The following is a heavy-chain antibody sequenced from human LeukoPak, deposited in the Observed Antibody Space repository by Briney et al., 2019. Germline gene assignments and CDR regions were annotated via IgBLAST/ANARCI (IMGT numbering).Heavy chain of an antibody. J-gene: IGHJ4*02. Sequence: GGSLRLSCVASGLTFSNHAMHWVRQVPGKGLEWVAVILYDGRNKYYADSVKGRFPISRDNSKNTLYLQMNSLRPEDTAMYYCARPYYYDSSGPIEWGQGTLVTVSS. CDR3: ARPYYYDSSGPIE. CDR2: ILYDGRNK. V-gene: IGHV3-30*04. CDR1: GLTFSNHA. D-gene: IGHD3-22*01.